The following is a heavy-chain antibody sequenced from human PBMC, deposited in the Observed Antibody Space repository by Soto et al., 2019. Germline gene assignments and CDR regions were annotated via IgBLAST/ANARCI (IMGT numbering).Heavy chain of an antibody. CDR1: GFTFSSYG. J-gene: IGHJ4*02. CDR3: ARDVVYCSGGSCSLPAGTSDY. CDR2: IWYDGSNK. D-gene: IGHD2-15*01. Sequence: QVQLVESGGGVVQPGRSLRLSCAASGFTFSSYGMHWVRQAPGKGLEWVAVIWYDGSNKYYADSVKGRFTISRDNSKNTLYLQMNSLRAEDTAVYYCARDVVYCSGGSCSLPAGTSDYWGQGTLVTVSS. V-gene: IGHV3-33*01.